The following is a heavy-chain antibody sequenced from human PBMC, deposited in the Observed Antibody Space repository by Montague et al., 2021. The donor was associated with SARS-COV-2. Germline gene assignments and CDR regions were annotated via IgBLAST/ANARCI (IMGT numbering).Heavy chain of an antibody. D-gene: IGHD3-16*01. CDR1: GFTFSSYG. CDR2: IGYDGSNK. V-gene: IGHV3-33*01. Sequence: SLRLSCAASGFTFSSYGMHWVRQAPGKGLEWVAVIGYDGSNKYYADSVKGRFTISRDNSKNTLYLQMNSLRAEDTAVYYCARVLFWGTDSGTQQRRDYWGQGTLVTVSS. J-gene: IGHJ4*02. CDR3: ARVLFWGTDSGTQQRRDY.